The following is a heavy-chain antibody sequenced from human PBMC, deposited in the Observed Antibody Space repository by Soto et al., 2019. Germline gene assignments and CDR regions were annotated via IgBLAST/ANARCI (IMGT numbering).Heavy chain of an antibody. V-gene: IGHV3-66*01. CDR2: SYTGVTT. Sequence: GGSLRLSCAASGFTVSSNYMSWVRQAPGKGLEWVSIVSYTGVTTYSADSVKGRFTISRDNSKNTLYLQMNSLRAEDTAVYYCARDVAVRYYYYGMDVWGQGTTVTVSS. CDR1: GFTVSSNY. J-gene: IGHJ6*02. D-gene: IGHD2-15*01. CDR3: ARDVAVRYYYYGMDV.